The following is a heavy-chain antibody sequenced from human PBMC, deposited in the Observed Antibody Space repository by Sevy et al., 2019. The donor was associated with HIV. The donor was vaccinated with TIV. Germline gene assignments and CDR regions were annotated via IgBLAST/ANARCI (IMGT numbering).Heavy chain of an antibody. CDR1: GGSITSLY. CDR3: AGENAWGRGYS. J-gene: IGHJ4*02. D-gene: IGHD1-26*01. CDR2: IYYNGHI. Sequence: LSLTCTVSGGSITSLYWNWIRQPPGKGLEWIANIYYNGHINYNPSLKSRVTLSLDTSKNQFSRRLSSVTAADTAMYYCAGENAWGRGYSWGQGTLVTVSS. V-gene: IGHV4-59*08.